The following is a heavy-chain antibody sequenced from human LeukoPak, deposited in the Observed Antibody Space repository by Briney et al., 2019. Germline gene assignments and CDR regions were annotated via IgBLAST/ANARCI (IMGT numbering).Heavy chain of an antibody. CDR2: IYYSGST. V-gene: IGHV4-39*01. CDR3: ARTPSPFLEWQTPGAGAFDI. J-gene: IGHJ3*02. D-gene: IGHD3-3*01. CDR1: GGSISSGGYY. Sequence: PSETLSLTCTVSGGSISSGGYYWGWIRQPPGKGLEWIGSIYYSGSTYYNPSLKSRVTISVDTSKNQFSLKLSSVTAADTAVYYCARTPSPFLEWQTPGAGAFDIWGQGTMVTVSS.